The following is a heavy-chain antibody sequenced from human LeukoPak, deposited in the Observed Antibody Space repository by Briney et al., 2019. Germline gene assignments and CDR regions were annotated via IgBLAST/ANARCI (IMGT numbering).Heavy chain of an antibody. CDR2: IYYSGST. CDR1: GGSISSSSYY. J-gene: IGHJ6*03. V-gene: IGHV4-39*01. Sequence: SETLSLTCTVSGGSISSSSYYWGWIRQPPGKGLEWIGSIYYSGSTYYNPSLKSRVTISVDTSKNQFSLKLSSVTAADTAVYYCAGHGSWPIHYMDVWGKGTTVTVSS. CDR3: AGHGSWPIHYMDV. D-gene: IGHD6-13*01.